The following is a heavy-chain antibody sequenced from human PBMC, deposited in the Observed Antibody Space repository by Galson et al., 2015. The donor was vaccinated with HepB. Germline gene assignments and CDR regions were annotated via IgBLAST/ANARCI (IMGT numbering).Heavy chain of an antibody. CDR3: ARRGPATVVPAAINWFDP. Sequence: QSGAEVKKPGESLKISCKGSGYSFTRYWIGWARQMPGKGLEWMGIIYPGDSDTRYSPSFQGQVTISADKSISTAYLQWSSLKASDTAMYYCARRGPATVVPAAINWFDPWGQGTLVTVSS. D-gene: IGHD2-2*01. J-gene: IGHJ5*02. CDR1: GYSFTRYW. CDR2: IYPGDSDT. V-gene: IGHV5-51*03.